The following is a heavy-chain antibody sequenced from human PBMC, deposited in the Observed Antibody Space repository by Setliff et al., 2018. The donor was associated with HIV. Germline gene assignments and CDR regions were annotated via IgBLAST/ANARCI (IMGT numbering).Heavy chain of an antibody. CDR1: GYSFTSYW. CDR2: IHPGDSET. V-gene: IGHV5-51*01. CDR3: ASLQPDAVDV. Sequence: GESLKISCKGSGYSFTSYWIGWVRQMPGKGLEWMGIIHPGDSETRYSPSFQGQVIISADKSISTAYLQWSSLKASDTAMYYCASLQPDAVDVWGQGTTVTVSS. J-gene: IGHJ6*02.